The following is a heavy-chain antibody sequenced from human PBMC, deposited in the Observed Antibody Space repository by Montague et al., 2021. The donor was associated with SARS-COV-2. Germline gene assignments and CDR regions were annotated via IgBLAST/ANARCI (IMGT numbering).Heavy chain of an antibody. CDR3: AKEAVYSSSWEYFDY. V-gene: IGHV3-23*01. CDR1: GFSFSNYA. CDR2: ISGSGDIP. J-gene: IGHJ4*02. D-gene: IGHD6-13*01. Sequence: SLRLSCAASGFSFSNYAMSWVRQAPGKGLEWVSPISGSGDIPHXXXSXXXRFTISRDNSKNTLYLQMNSLRAEDTAVYYCAKEAVYSSSWEYFDYWGQGTLVTVSS.